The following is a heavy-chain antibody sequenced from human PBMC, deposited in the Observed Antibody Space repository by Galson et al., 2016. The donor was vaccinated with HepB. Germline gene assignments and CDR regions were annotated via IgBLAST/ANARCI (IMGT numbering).Heavy chain of an antibody. V-gene: IGHV3-74*01. Sequence: SLRLSCAASGFTFSNYWMHWVRQAPGKGLVWVSRINSDGSSRSHADSVKGRFSISRDNAKNTLYLEMNTLRDEDTAVFYCARERWSRFDDSSASFVYWGQGTLVTVSS. D-gene: IGHD3-22*01. CDR1: GFTFSNYW. J-gene: IGHJ4*02. CDR3: ARERWSRFDDSSASFVY. CDR2: INSDGSSR.